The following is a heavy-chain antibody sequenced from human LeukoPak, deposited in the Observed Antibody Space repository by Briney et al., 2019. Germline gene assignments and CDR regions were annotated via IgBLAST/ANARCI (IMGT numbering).Heavy chain of an antibody. Sequence: SQTLSLTCTVSGGSISSGDYYWSWIRQPAGKGLEWIGRIYTSGSTSYSPSLKSRVTISLDTSKNQFSLRLSSVTAADTAVYYCARGGELLNYLGQGTLVTVSS. CDR2: IYTSGST. CDR1: GGSISSGDYY. J-gene: IGHJ4*02. CDR3: ARGGELLNY. D-gene: IGHD1-7*01. V-gene: IGHV4-61*02.